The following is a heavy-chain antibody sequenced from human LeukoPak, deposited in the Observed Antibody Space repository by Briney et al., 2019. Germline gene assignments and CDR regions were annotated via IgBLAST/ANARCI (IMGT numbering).Heavy chain of an antibody. V-gene: IGHV3-23*01. CDR2: ISISGDIT. CDR3: ANEEVPNDY. CDR1: GFTFSSHA. J-gene: IGHJ4*02. Sequence: PGGSLRLSCAVSGFTFSSHAMTWVRQAPGKGLEWVSGISISGDITYYADSVQGRFIIFRDNYKNTVYLQMNSLRVEDTAVYYCANEEVPNDYWGQGTLVTVSS. D-gene: IGHD4/OR15-4a*01.